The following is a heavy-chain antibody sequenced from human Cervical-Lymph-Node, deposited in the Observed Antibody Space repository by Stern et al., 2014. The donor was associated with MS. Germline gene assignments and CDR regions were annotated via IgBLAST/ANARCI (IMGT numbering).Heavy chain of an antibody. J-gene: IGHJ4*02. D-gene: IGHD6-19*01. Sequence: QVTLRESGPALVKPTQTLKLTCTFSGFSLSTSGMCVNWIRQPPGRALEWLARIDWDDDKYYSTSLKTRLTISKDTSKNQVVLTMTNMDPVDTATYYCARILAGPDYFDYWGLGTLVTVSS. CDR2: IDWDDDK. CDR1: GFSLSTSGMC. CDR3: ARILAGPDYFDY. V-gene: IGHV2-70*15.